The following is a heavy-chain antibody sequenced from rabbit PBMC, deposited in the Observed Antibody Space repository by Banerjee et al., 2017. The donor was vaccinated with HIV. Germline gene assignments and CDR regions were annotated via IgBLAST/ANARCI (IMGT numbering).Heavy chain of an antibody. CDR2: IDLGDGST. CDR1: GFDFSSYG. CDR3: ARDPYTTNGASPL. V-gene: IGHV1S45*01. J-gene: IGHJ3*01. Sequence: QEQLEESGGDLVKPEGSLTLTCKASGFDFSSYGVSWVRQAPGKGLEWIGCIDLGDGSTYYASWAKGRFTISKTSSTTVTLQMTSLTAADTATYFCARDPYTTNGASPLWGQGTLVTVS. D-gene: IGHD1-1*01.